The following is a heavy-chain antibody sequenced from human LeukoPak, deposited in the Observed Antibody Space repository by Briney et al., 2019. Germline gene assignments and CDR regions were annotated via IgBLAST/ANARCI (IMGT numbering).Heavy chain of an antibody. V-gene: IGHV3-23*01. Sequence: PGGSLRLSCAASGFTFSSYAMSWVRQAPEKGLEWVATISGSGGGTYYADSVRGRFTISRDDSENTLYLQMNSLRAEDTAMYYCVGASAEGYFDSWGQGTLVTVSA. CDR1: GFTFSSYA. CDR3: VGASAEGYFDS. J-gene: IGHJ4*02. D-gene: IGHD6-13*01. CDR2: ISGSGGGT.